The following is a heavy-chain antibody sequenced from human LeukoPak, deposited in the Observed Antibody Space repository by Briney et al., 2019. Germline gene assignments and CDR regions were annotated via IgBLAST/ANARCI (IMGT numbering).Heavy chain of an antibody. CDR2: INPNRGVA. D-gene: IGHD1-20*01. Sequence: ASVRVSCKASGYNLIVYNIHWVRYAPGQGLEWLGWINPNRGVAKYAQKFQGSVSMTRDTSIRTAYMDLTRMRYDDTAVYYCARDEGITGRHHYWGQGSLVTVSS. CDR3: ARDEGITGRHHY. J-gene: IGHJ4*02. CDR1: GYNLIVYN. V-gene: IGHV1-2*02.